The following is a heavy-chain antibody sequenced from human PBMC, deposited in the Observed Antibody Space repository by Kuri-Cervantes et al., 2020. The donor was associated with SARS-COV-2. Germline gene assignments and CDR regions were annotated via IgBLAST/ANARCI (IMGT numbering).Heavy chain of an antibody. D-gene: IGHD1-7*01. J-gene: IGHJ6*03. CDR3: ARENYHAPYNNYDYMDV. CDR2: INAHDGNT. CDR1: GYTFTVYG. Sequence: ASVNVSCMASGYTFTVYGVTWVRQAPGQGPEWVGWINAHDGNTKYSQNFQGRITMTTDISTNTAYMELESLSSDDTAVYYCARENYHAPYNNYDYMDVWGEGTTVTVSS. V-gene: IGHV1-18*01.